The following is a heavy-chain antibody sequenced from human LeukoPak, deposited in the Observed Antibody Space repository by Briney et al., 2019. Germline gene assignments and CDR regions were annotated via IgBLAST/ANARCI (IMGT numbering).Heavy chain of an antibody. V-gene: IGHV6-1*01. CDR1: GDSVSSNSAA. D-gene: IGHD3-10*01. CDR3: ARVVSMVRGVGYGMDV. J-gene: IGHJ6*02. CDR2: TYYRSKWYN. Sequence: SQTLSLTCAISGDSVSSNSAAWNWIRQSPSRGREWLGRTYYRSKWYNDYAVSVKSRITINPDTSKNQFSLQLNSVTREDTAVYYCARVVSMVRGVGYGMDVWGQGTTVTVSS.